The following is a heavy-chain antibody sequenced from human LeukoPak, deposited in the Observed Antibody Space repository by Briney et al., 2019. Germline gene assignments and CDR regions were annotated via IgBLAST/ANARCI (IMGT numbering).Heavy chain of an antibody. CDR3: AQGYSSGWFPY. D-gene: IGHD6-19*01. CDR1: GFSVSSFG. V-gene: IGHV3-23*01. J-gene: IGHJ4*02. CDR2: ISVNGETT. Sequence: GGSLRLSCEVSGFSVSSFGMSWVRQAPGKGLEWISAISVNGETTWYADSVKGRFIISRDKSQNTLLLQLSSLRAEDMAIYYCAQGYSSGWFPYWGQGSLVSVSS.